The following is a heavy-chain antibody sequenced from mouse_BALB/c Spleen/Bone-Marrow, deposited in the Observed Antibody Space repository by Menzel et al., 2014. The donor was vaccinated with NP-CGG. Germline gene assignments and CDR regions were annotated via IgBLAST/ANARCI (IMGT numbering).Heavy chain of an antibody. Sequence: VTLKECGPELVKPGASVKISCKASGYSFTDYFMNWVKQSHGKSLEWIGRINPYNGVTFYNQNFKGKATLTVDKSSSTAHMELLSLTSEDSAVYYCGRWANWGQGTTLTVSS. V-gene: IGHV1-37*01. CDR2: INPYNGVT. J-gene: IGHJ2*01. CDR3: GRWAN. CDR1: GYSFTDYF.